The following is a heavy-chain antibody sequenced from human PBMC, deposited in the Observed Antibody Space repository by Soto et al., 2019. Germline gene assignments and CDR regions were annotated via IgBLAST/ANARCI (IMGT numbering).Heavy chain of an antibody. CDR2: INDNGGST. CDR3: AKLTHFYDATYRPSDGFDI. CDR1: GFTFTSSA. J-gene: IGHJ3*02. Sequence: PGGSLRLSCAASGFTFTSSAMSWVRQAPGKGLEWVSTINDNGGSTFHADSVNGRFSISRDNSKSTLDLQMDGLRAEDTAVYYCAKLTHFYDATYRPSDGFDIWGRGTMVTVSS. V-gene: IGHV3-23*01. D-gene: IGHD3-22*01.